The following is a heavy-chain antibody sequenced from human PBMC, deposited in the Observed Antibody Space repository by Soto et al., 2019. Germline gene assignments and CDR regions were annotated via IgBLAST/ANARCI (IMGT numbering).Heavy chain of an antibody. V-gene: IGHV3-64*01. CDR2: ISSNGGST. Sequence: PGGSLRLSCAASGFTFSSYAMHWVRQAPGKGLEYVSAISSNGGSTYYANSVKGRFTISRDNSKNTLYLQMGSLRAEDMAVYYCARGGSGSYYTFDYWGQGTLVTVSS. CDR1: GFTFSSYA. J-gene: IGHJ4*02. D-gene: IGHD3-10*01. CDR3: ARGGSGSYYTFDY.